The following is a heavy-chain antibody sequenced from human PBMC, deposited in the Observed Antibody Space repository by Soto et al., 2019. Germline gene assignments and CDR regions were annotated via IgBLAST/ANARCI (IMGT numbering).Heavy chain of an antibody. V-gene: IGHV3-23*01. CDR3: AKGLRFLEWGFDY. D-gene: IGHD3-3*01. CDR1: GFTFSSYA. J-gene: IGHJ4*02. CDR2: ISGSGGST. Sequence: EVQLLESGGGLVPPGGSLRLSCAASGFTFSSYAMSWVRQAPGKGLEWVSAISGSGGSTYYADSVKGRFTISRDNSKNTLYLQMNSLRAEDTAVYYCAKGLRFLEWGFDYWGQGTLVTVSS.